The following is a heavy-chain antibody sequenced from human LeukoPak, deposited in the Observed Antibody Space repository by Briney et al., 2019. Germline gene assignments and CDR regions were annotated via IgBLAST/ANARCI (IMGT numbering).Heavy chain of an antibody. J-gene: IGHJ4*02. CDR2: IFYTGKT. Sequence: SETLSLTCTVSGGSVYTSDYYWGWVRQPPGKGPEWIGDIFYTGKTNYNPSLKSRVSISIDTSKNQFSLKLTSVTAADMAVYYCARVFDSWGQGTLVTVSS. CDR3: ARVFDS. V-gene: IGHV4-39*07. CDR1: GGSVYTSDYY.